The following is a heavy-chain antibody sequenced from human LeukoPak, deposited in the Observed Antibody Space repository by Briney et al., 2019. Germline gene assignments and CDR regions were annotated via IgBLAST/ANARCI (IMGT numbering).Heavy chain of an antibody. CDR3: SRLVGGTVDY. V-gene: IGHV5-10-1*01. CDR2: IDPSDSYT. CDR1: GYNFTSYW. Sequence: GASLKISCKGSGYNFTSYWISWVRQMPGKGMEWMGRIDPSDSYTNYSPSFQGHVTISVDKSISTAYLQCSGLKASDTAMYYCSRLVGGTVDYWGQGTLVTVSS. D-gene: IGHD1-26*01. J-gene: IGHJ4*02.